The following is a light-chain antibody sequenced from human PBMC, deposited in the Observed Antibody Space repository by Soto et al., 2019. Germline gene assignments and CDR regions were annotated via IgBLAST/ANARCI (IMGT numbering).Light chain of an antibody. J-gene: IGKJ4*01. Sequence: DIQMTQSPSSVSASIGDRVSITCRASQDISSWLAWYQQKPGEAPKLLIYAASNLQSGVPSRFSGSGSGTDFTLSISSLQPEDFATYFCQQANSFPLTFGGGTKVDI. V-gene: IGKV1-12*01. CDR3: QQANSFPLT. CDR1: QDISSW. CDR2: AAS.